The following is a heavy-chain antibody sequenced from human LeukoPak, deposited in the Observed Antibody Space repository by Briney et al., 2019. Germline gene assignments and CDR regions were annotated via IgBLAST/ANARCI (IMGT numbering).Heavy chain of an antibody. D-gene: IGHD6-6*01. CDR2: ISYDGSNK. Sequence: GRSLRLSCAASGFTFSSYAMHWVRQAPGKGLEWVAVISYDGSNKYYADSVKGQFTISRDNSKNTLYLQMNSLRAEDTAVYYCASVSIEEYSRYYFDYWGQGTLVTVSS. CDR3: ASVSIEEYSRYYFDY. CDR1: GFTFSSYA. J-gene: IGHJ4*02. V-gene: IGHV3-30*04.